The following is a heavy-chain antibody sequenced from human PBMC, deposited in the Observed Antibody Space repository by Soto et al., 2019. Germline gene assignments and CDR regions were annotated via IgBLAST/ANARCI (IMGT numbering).Heavy chain of an antibody. CDR3: ARSGTYYGDYRDDAFDI. J-gene: IGHJ3*02. V-gene: IGHV1-18*01. D-gene: IGHD4-17*01. CDR2: ISAYNGNT. Sequence: QVQLVQSGAEVKKPGASVKVSCKASGYTFTSYGISWVRQAPGQGLEWMGWISAYNGNTNYAQKLQGRVTMTTDTTTSTAYSELRSLRSDDTAVYYCARSGTYYGDYRDDAFDIWGQGTMVTVSS. CDR1: GYTFTSYG.